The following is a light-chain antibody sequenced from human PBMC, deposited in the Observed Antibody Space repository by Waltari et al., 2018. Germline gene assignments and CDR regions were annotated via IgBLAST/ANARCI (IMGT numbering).Light chain of an antibody. V-gene: IGLV3-1*01. J-gene: IGLJ1*01. CDR2: QDN. CDR3: QAWDGTTAYV. CDR1: NLGNKY. Sequence: SYELTQPPSVSVSPGQTATITCSGINLGNKYTCWYQQQPGQSPVLVIYQDNKRPSGIPDRLSVFISGNTSTLTISGTQTMYDADYYCQAWDGTTAYVFGTRTKVTVL.